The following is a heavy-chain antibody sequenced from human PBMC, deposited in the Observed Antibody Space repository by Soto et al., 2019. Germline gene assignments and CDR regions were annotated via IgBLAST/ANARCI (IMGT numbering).Heavy chain of an antibody. J-gene: IGHJ4*02. CDR1: GFTFSSYG. D-gene: IGHD6-13*01. V-gene: IGHV3-33*01. Sequence: GGSLRLSCAASGFTFSSYGMHWVRQAPGKGLEWVAVIWYDGSNKYYADSVKGRFTISRDNSKNTLYLQMNSLRAEDTAVYYCARRAIAAAGWAYFDYWGQGTLVTVSS. CDR3: ARRAIAAAGWAYFDY. CDR2: IWYDGSNK.